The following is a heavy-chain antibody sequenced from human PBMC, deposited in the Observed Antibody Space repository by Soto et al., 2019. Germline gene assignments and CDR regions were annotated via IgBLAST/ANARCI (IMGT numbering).Heavy chain of an antibody. CDR3: TRDVVVAVAVSGFDY. V-gene: IGHV3-74*01. CDR1: GFTFSSYW. CDR2: INSDGSST. Sequence: GGSLRLSCAASGFTFSSYWMHWVRQAPGKGLVWVSRINSDGSSTSYADSVKGRFTIPRDNAKNTLSLQMNSLRAEDTAVYYCTRDVVVAVAVSGFDYWGQGTLVTVSS. J-gene: IGHJ4*02. D-gene: IGHD6-19*01.